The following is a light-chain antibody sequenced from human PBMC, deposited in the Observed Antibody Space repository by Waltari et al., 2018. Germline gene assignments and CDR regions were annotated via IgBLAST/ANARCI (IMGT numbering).Light chain of an antibody. CDR3: QQSRRWPQRT. J-gene: IGKJ2*01. V-gene: IGKV3D-15*01. CDR1: ENVGID. Sequence: EIVMTQSPVTVSVSPGEAITLSCTASENVGIDVAWYRDKPGQPPSLLMYFAKSRATGVPDRISGSGSGTDFTLSIGRLESEEFAFYCCQQSRRWPQRTFGQGTKLEI. CDR2: FAK.